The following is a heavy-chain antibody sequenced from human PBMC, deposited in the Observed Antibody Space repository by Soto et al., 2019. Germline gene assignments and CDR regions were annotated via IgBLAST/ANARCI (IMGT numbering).Heavy chain of an antibody. CDR3: ARTTHEEPTFDY. CDR2: VTGYDGNA. V-gene: IGHV1-18*03. Sequence: QVQLVQSGAEVKKSGASMKVSCKASGYTFSHYGISWVRQAPGQGLEWMGWVTGYDGNANYAQRFQGRVTMTTDTSTNTAYMDLRRLTSDDMAVYYCARTTHEEPTFDYWGQGTLVTVSS. D-gene: IGHD1-26*01. CDR1: GYTFSHYG. J-gene: IGHJ4*02.